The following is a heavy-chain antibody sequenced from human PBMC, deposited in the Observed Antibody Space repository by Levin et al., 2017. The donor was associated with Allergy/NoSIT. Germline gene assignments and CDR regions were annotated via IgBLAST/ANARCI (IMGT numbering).Heavy chain of an antibody. V-gene: IGHV5-51*01. CDR1: GYGFGGFW. CDR3: ARLRGYLHTGVFFDP. Sequence: RPGGSLRLSCKGSGYGFGGFWIAWVRQMAGKGLEWMGIIYPDDSETRYSPSFEGQATISADKSINTAYLQWSSLKASDSAFYYCARLRGYLHTGVFFDPWGQGTLVTVSS. CDR2: IYPDDSET. D-gene: IGHD3-3*02. J-gene: IGHJ5*02.